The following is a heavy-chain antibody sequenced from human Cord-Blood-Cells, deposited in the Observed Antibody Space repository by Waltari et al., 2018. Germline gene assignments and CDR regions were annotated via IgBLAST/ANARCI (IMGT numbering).Heavy chain of an antibody. V-gene: IGHV1-18*04. Sequence: QVLLVQSGAEVKKPGASAKASCKASGYTFTSYGISWVRQAPGQGLEWMGWISAYNGNTNYAQKLQGRGTMTTDTHTSSAYMELRSLGSDDTAVYYYARALTGGGGYSGQGTLVTVSS. J-gene: IGHJ4*02. CDR1: GYTFTSYG. CDR3: ARALTGGGGY. D-gene: IGHD7-27*01. CDR2: ISAYNGNT.